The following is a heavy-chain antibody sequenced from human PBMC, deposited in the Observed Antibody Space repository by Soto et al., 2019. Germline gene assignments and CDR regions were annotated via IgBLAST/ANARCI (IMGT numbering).Heavy chain of an antibody. CDR3: AKGPR. J-gene: IGHJ4*02. Sequence: LVESGGGLVQPGGSLRLSCAASGFTFSNIWMSWVRRSPEKGPEWVASISPDGGEIYYVDSVKGRFTISRDNTRNSLYLQVNSLRAEDTAVYYWAKGPRWGQGTLVTVSS. V-gene: IGHV3-7*01. CDR1: GFTFSNIW. CDR2: ISPDGGEI.